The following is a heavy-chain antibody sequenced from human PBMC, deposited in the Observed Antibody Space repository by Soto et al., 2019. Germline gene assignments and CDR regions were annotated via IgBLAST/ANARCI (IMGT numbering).Heavy chain of an antibody. CDR1: GFTFGDYA. D-gene: IGHD2-2*02. J-gene: IGHJ3*02. V-gene: IGHV3-49*04. Sequence: GGSLRLSCTASGFTFGDYAMSWVRQAPGKGLEWVGFIRSKAYGGTTEYAASVKGRFTISRDDSKSIAYLQMNSLKTEDTAVYYCTRDRGYCSSTSCYNEAFDIWGQGTMVTV. CDR2: IRSKAYGGTT. CDR3: TRDRGYCSSTSCYNEAFDI.